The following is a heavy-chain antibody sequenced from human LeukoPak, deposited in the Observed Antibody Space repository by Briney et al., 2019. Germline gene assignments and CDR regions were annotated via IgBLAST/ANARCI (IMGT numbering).Heavy chain of an antibody. J-gene: IGHJ4*02. D-gene: IGHD6-13*01. CDR3: ARGVYIAAAQYGY. V-gene: IGHV4-59*01. CDR2: IYYSGST. CDR1: GGSISSYY. Sequence: SETLSLTCTVSGGSISSYYRSWIRATPGGGLEWIGDIYYSGSTNYIPSLKRRVTISADTSKNQFSLRLSSVTASDTAVYYCARGVYIAAAQYGYWGAGDLGTVSS.